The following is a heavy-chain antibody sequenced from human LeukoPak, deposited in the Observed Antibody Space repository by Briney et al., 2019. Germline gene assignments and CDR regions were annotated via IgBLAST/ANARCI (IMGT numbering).Heavy chain of an antibody. CDR2: INQDGRKK. Sequence: GGSLRLSCAASGFTFNNHYMTWVRQAPGKGLEWVANINQDGRKKFYVDSVEGRFTISRDDAKTSLFLQMNSLRVEDTAVYYCAKWMGRDSWGQGTLVTVSS. D-gene: IGHD6-19*01. V-gene: IGHV3-7*02. CDR3: AKWMGRDS. CDR1: GFTFNNHY. J-gene: IGHJ4*02.